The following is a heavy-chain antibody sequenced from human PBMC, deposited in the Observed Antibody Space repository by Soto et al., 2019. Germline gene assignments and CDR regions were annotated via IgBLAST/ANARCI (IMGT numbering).Heavy chain of an antibody. Sequence: PXESLKVSWKCSGNSFTSYWIGLVLQMPGKGLEWMGIIYPGDSDTRYSPSFQGQVTISADKSISTAYLQWSSLKASDTAMYYCARHTKPDYDFWSRYYTDYYYYGMDVWGQGTTVTVSS. J-gene: IGHJ6*02. CDR1: GNSFTSYW. V-gene: IGHV5-51*01. D-gene: IGHD3-3*01. CDR2: IYPGDSDT. CDR3: ARHTKPDYDFWSRYYTDYYYYGMDV.